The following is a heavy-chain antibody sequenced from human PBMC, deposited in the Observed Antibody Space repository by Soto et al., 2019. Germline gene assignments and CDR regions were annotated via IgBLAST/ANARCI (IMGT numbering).Heavy chain of an antibody. V-gene: IGHV4-4*02. CDR3: ARDYMVRGVMRWFDP. D-gene: IGHD3-10*01. Sequence: QVQLQESGPGLVKPSGTLSLTCAVSGGSISSSNWWSWVRQPPGKGLEWIGEIYHSGSTTYNPSLKGRVTMSVDKSKNQFSMKLSSVTAADTAVYYCARDYMVRGVMRWFDPWGQGTLVTVSS. CDR2: IYHSGST. CDR1: GGSISSSNW. J-gene: IGHJ5*02.